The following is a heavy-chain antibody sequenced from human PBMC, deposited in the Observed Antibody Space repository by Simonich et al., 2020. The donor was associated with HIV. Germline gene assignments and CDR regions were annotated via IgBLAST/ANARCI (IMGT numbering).Heavy chain of an antibody. V-gene: IGHV3-23*01. CDR1: GFTFSSYA. J-gene: IGHJ4*02. CDR3: AKDRYYNFWSGYYDY. Sequence: EVQLLESGGGLVQPGGSLRLSLSASGFTFSSYAMSWVRQAPGKGVEGVSAMRGSGVSKYYADSVKGRFTISRDNSKNTLYLQMNSLRAEDTAVYYCAKDRYYNFWSGYYDYWGQGTLVTVSS. D-gene: IGHD3-3*01. CDR2: MRGSGVSK.